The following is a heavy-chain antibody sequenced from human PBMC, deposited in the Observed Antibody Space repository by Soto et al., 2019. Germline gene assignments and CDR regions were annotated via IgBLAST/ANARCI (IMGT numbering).Heavy chain of an antibody. V-gene: IGHV3-49*05. CDR1: GFTFGDYA. D-gene: IGHD6-25*01. CDR3: TRDKAALYYGMDV. CDR2: IRSKAYGGTT. J-gene: IGHJ6*02. Sequence: EVQLVESGGGLVKPGRSLRLSCTASGFTFGDYAMSWFRQAPGQGLEWVGFIRSKAYGGTTEYAAYVKGRFTISRDDSKSIPYLEMNSLKTEDTAVYYCTRDKAALYYGMDVWGQGTTVTVSS.